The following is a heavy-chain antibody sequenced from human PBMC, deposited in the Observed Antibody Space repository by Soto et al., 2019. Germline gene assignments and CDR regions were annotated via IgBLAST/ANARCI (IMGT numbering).Heavy chain of an antibody. CDR1: GGTFSSYA. CDR2: IIPIFGTA. V-gene: IGHV1-69*01. CDR3: ARGGMTTVTSDFDY. J-gene: IGHJ4*02. Sequence: QVQLVQSGAEVKKPGSSVKVSCTASGGTFSSYAISWVRQAPGQGLEWMGGIIPIFGTANYAQKFQGRVTITADESTSTAYMELSSLRSEDTAVYYCARGGMTTVTSDFDYWGQGTLVTVSS. D-gene: IGHD4-17*01.